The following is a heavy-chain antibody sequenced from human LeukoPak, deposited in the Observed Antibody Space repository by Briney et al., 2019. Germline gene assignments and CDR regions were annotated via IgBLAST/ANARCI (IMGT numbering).Heavy chain of an antibody. CDR1: GGSFSGYY. Sequence: SETLSLTCAVYGGSFSGYYWSWLRQPPGKGLEWLGEINHSGSTNYNPSLKSRVTISVDTSKNQFSLKLSSVTAADTAVYYCAGSYYDFWSGLHTFDPWGQGTLVTVSS. CDR3: AGSYYDFWSGLHTFDP. CDR2: INHSGST. J-gene: IGHJ5*02. D-gene: IGHD3-3*01. V-gene: IGHV4-34*01.